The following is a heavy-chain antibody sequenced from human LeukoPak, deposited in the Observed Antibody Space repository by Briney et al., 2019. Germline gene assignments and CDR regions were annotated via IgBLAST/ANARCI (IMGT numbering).Heavy chain of an antibody. CDR2: IIPIFGTA. Sequence: SVKVSCKASGGTFRGYAISWVRQAPGQGLEWMGGIIPIFGTANYAQKFQGRVTITADESTSTAYMELSSLRSEDTAVYYCARDQGYRYGYGDFDYWGQGTLVTVSS. D-gene: IGHD5-18*01. CDR3: ARDQGYRYGYGDFDY. J-gene: IGHJ4*02. V-gene: IGHV1-69*13. CDR1: GGTFRGYA.